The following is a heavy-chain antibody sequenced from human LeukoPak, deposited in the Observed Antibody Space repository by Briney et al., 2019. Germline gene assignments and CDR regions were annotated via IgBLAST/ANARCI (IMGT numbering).Heavy chain of an antibody. V-gene: IGHV1-18*01. D-gene: IGHD3-3*01. CDR3: ARITYDFWSGYYMPDDP. Sequence: ASVKVSCKASGYTFTNYGIGWVRQAPGQGLEWMGWISIYNGNTDYAQKLRGRVTMTTDTSTSTAYMELRSLRSDDTAVYYCARITYDFWSGYYMPDDPWGQGTLVTVSS. CDR1: GYTFTNYG. J-gene: IGHJ5*02. CDR2: ISIYNGNT.